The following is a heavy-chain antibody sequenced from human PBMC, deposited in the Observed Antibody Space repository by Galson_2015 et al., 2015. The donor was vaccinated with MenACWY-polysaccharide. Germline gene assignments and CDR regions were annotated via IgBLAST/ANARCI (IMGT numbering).Heavy chain of an antibody. CDR2: IIPILGNP. D-gene: IGHD4-11*01. CDR3: ARDKGILQLDVFDI. J-gene: IGHJ3*02. CDR1: GGTFNSYN. V-gene: IGHV1-69*08. Sequence: SGGTFNSYNISWVRQAPGQGLEWMGRIIPILGNPNYAQKFQGRVTITADKSSNTVYMELSSLRSEDTAIYYCARDKGILQLDVFDIWGQGTLVTVSS.